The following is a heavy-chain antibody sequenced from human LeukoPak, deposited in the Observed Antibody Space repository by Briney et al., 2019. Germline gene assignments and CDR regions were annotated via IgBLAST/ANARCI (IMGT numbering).Heavy chain of an antibody. CDR2: INQSGST. CDR1: GRSFSDYY. J-gene: IGHJ4*02. D-gene: IGHD3-22*01. Sequence: SSGTLTLTCAVSGRSFSDYYWSWIRQSPGRGLEWIGEINQSGSTDYNPSLKSRVIISMDTSKTQFSLNLSSVTAADTAVYYCARDYDSSGYYPFYWGQGTPVTVSS. V-gene: IGHV4-34*01. CDR3: ARDYDSSGYYPFY.